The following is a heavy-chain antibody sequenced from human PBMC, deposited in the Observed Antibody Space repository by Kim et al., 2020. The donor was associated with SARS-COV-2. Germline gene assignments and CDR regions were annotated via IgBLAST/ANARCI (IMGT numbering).Heavy chain of an antibody. CDR1: GYSFTSYA. Sequence: ASVKVSCKASGYSFTSYAMHWVRQAPGQRLEWMGWINAGNGNTKYSQKFQGRVTITRDTSATTAYMELSSLRSEDTAVFYCARGEENLRDSGCLDFWGQGTLVTVSS. CDR2: INAGNGNT. J-gene: IGHJ4*02. V-gene: IGHV1-3*01. CDR3: ARGEENLRDSGCLDF. D-gene: IGHD5-12*01.